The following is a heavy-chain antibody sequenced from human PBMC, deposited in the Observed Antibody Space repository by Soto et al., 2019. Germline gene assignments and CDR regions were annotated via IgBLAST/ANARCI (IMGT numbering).Heavy chain of an antibody. V-gene: IGHV1-18*04. Sequence: QGQLVQSGAEVKKPGASVKVSCKASGYTSSIYGISWVRQAPGQGLEWMAWISGYNGNIKYAQKFQGRVTVATDTTTNGVFMELRSLRSDDTAVYYCARYVRGGTYPWFFDLWGRGTLVTVSS. J-gene: IGHJ2*01. CDR3: ARYVRGGTYPWFFDL. D-gene: IGHD1-26*01. CDR2: ISGYNGNI. CDR1: GYTSSIYG.